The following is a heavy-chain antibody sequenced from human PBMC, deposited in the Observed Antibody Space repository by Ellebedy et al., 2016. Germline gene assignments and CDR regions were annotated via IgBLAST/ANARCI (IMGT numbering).Heavy chain of an antibody. CDR1: GFTFSNYA. V-gene: IGHV3-23*01. D-gene: IGHD3-22*01. CDR3: ASAPRSSGYRGYFDY. Sequence: GGSLRLXCAASGFTFSNYAINWVRQAPGKGLEWVSGISRSGGETYYADSVEGRFTISRDNSKNTIFLQINSLRAEDTAVYYCASAPRSSGYRGYFDYWGQGTLVTVSS. CDR2: ISRSGGET. J-gene: IGHJ4*02.